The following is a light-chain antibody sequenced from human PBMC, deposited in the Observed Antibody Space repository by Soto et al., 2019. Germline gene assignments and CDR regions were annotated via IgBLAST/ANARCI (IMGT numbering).Light chain of an antibody. CDR1: SRDVGGYNC. Sequence: QSALTQPASVSGSPGQSIAISCTGTSRDVGGYNCVSWYQQHPGKAPKLIIFDVTNRPSGVSNRFSGSKSGNTASLTISGLQAEDEADYYCSSYTSGGNYVFGTGTKLTVL. CDR3: SSYTSGGNYV. CDR2: DVT. J-gene: IGLJ1*01. V-gene: IGLV2-14*01.